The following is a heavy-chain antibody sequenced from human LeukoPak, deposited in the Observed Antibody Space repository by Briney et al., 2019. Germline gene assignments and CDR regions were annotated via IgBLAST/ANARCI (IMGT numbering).Heavy chain of an antibody. CDR1: GGTFSSYA. Sequence: SVKVSCKASGGTFSSYAISWVRQAPGQGLEWMGGIIPIFGTANYAQKFQGRVPITADESTSTAYMELSSLRSEDTAVYYCAREGIVVVPAAIGYYFDYWGQGTLVTVSS. J-gene: IGHJ4*02. V-gene: IGHV1-69*13. CDR3: AREGIVVVPAAIGYYFDY. CDR2: IIPIFGTA. D-gene: IGHD2-2*02.